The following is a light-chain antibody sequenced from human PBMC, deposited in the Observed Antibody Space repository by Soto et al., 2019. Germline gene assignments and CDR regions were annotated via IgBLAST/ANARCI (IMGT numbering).Light chain of an antibody. Sequence: QSALTQPASVSGSPGQSITISCTGTRDDVGGYNYVSWYQQYPGKAPKLMIYEVSYRPSGVSNRFSGSRSGHTASLSISGLQAEAEADYYCSAYTNSGTLVFGGGTKVTVL. J-gene: IGLJ3*02. V-gene: IGLV2-14*01. CDR3: SAYTNSGTLV. CDR2: EVS. CDR1: RDDVGGYNY.